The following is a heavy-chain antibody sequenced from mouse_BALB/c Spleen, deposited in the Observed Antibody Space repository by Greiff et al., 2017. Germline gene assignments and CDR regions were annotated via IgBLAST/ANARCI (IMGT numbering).Heavy chain of an antibody. J-gene: IGHJ4*01. CDR2: INPYNDGT. D-gene: IGHD1-1*01. V-gene: IGHV1-14*01. CDR1: GYTFTSYV. CDR3: ARGFTTVVRGYAMDY. Sequence: EVQLVESGPELVKPGASVKMSCKASGYTFTSYVMHWVKQKPGQGLEWIGCINPYNDGTKYNEKFKGKATLTSDKSSSTAYMELSSLTSEDSAVYYCARGFTTVVRGYAMDYWGQGTSVTVSS.